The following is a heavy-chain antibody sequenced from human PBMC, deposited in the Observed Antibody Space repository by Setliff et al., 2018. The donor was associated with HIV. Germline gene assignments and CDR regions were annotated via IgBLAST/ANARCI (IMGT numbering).Heavy chain of an antibody. V-gene: IGHV4-61*01. CDR2: IYPSGST. J-gene: IGHJ6*03. Sequence: SETLSLTCSVSGVSTSSSTYYWGWIRQPPGKGLEWIGHIYPSGSTNYNPSLKSRVTISVDTSKNQFSLKLSSVTAADTAVYYCARASLDSSGYLYYYYYYMDVWGKGTTVTVS. CDR1: GVSTSSSTYY. CDR3: ARASLDSSGYLYYYYYYMDV. D-gene: IGHD3-22*01.